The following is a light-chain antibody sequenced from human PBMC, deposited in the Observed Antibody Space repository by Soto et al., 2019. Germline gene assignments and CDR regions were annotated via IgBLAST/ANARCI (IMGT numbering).Light chain of an antibody. CDR1: QGISRS. Sequence: DIQMTRSPSSLSASVGDRVTITCQASQGISRSLAWYQQKPGKAPKLLIYSASSLQSGVPSRFSGSGFGTDFTLTISSXQPEDSAIYYCQQADSFPITFGQGTRLEIK. CDR3: QQADSFPIT. CDR2: SAS. J-gene: IGKJ5*01. V-gene: IGKV1D-12*01.